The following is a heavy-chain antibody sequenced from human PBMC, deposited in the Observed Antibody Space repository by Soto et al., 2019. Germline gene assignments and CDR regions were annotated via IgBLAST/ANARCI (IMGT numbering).Heavy chain of an antibody. Sequence: QVQLVQSGAEVMQPGASVKVSCKASGYTFTSYYIQWVRQAPGQGLEWMAIINPSGGSTNYAQKFQGRVSMTRETSTSTVYMELSRLRSEDTAISYCSSGYPPRDQLGNLPGAFWGQGTLVTVSS. V-gene: IGHV1-46*03. CDR2: INPSGGST. J-gene: IGHJ4*02. D-gene: IGHD1-1*01. CDR3: SSGYPPRDQLGNLPGAF. CDR1: GYTFTSYY.